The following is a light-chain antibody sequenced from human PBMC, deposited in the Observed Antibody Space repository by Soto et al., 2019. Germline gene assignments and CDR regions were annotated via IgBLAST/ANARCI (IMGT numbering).Light chain of an antibody. Sequence: EIVMTQSPATLSVSPGERATLSCRASQSISSKLGWYQQRPGQAPRLLIYGASTRATGIPARFSGSGSGTEFTLIIISLQSEDSAVYYCQQYNSWTTITFGQGTRLEIK. CDR1: QSISSK. J-gene: IGKJ5*01. V-gene: IGKV3-15*01. CDR2: GAS. CDR3: QQYNSWTTIT.